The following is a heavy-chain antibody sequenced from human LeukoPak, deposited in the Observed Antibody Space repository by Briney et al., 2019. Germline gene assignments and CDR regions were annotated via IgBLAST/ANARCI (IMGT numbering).Heavy chain of an antibody. D-gene: IGHD5-18*01. CDR2: IYYSGST. CDR3: AQARGYSYGYGLDY. J-gene: IGHJ4*02. V-gene: IGHV4-39*01. CDR1: GGSISSSSDY. Sequence: SETLSLTCTVSGGSISSSSDYWGWIRQPPGKGLEWIRSIYYSGSTYYNPSLKSRVTISVDTSKNQFSLKLSSVTAADTAVYYCAQARGYSYGYGLDYWGQGTLVTVSS.